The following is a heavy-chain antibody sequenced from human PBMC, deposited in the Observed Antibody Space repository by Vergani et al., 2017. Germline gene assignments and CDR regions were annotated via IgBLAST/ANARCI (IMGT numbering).Heavy chain of an antibody. V-gene: IGHV3-21*01. D-gene: IGHD5-12*01. J-gene: IGHJ4*02. CDR1: GFTFSSYS. CDR3: ERDRGRVATEGIDY. Sequence: VQLVESGGGLVKPGGSLRLSCAASGFTFSSYSMNWVRQAPGKGLEWVSSISSSSSYIYYADSVKGRFTISRDNAKNSLYLQRNSLRAEDTAVYYCERDRGRVATEGIDYWGQGTLVTVSS. CDR2: ISSSSSYI.